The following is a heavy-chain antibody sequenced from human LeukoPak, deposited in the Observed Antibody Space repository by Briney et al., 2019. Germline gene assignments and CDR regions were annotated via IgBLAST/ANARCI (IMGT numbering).Heavy chain of an antibody. Sequence: PRGSLRLSCAASGFTFSSYAMSWVRQAPGKGLEWVSAISASGGSTYYADSVKGRFTISRDNSKNTLYLQMNSLRADDTAVYYCAKRRWLGGIGVADPFDYWGQGTLVTVSS. CDR1: GFTFSSYA. V-gene: IGHV3-23*01. CDR2: ISASGGST. D-gene: IGHD6-19*01. CDR3: AKRRWLGGIGVADPFDY. J-gene: IGHJ4*02.